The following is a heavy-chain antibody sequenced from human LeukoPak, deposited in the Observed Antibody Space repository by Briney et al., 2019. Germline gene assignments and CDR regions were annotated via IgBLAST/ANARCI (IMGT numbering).Heavy chain of an antibody. D-gene: IGHD3-16*01. CDR1: GYRFDIYW. Sequence: TGASLKISCHGSGYRFDIYWIAWVRQLPGKGLEFIGFIYPGDSDTRYSPSFQGQVTMAADKSISTAYLHLKASDTAIYYCARRRLAQESIRPGIDAFDVWGQGTVVTVSA. CDR3: ARRRLAQESIRPGIDAFDV. J-gene: IGHJ3*01. V-gene: IGHV5-51*01. CDR2: IYPGDSDT.